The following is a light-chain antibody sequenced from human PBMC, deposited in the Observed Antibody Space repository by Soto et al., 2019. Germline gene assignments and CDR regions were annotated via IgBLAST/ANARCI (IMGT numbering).Light chain of an antibody. J-gene: IGLJ2*01. Sequence: QSVLTQPPSASGTPGQRVTISCSGSSSNIGNNNVYWYQQFPGTAPKRLIYDNNQRPSGVPERFSGSKSGTSASLAISGLRSEDEADYYCATWDGSLSVVVFGGGTKVTVL. V-gene: IGLV1-47*02. CDR2: DNN. CDR1: SSNIGNNN. CDR3: ATWDGSLSVVV.